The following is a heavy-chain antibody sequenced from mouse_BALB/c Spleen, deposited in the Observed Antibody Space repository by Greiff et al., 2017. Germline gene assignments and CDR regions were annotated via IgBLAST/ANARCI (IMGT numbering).Heavy chain of an antibody. CDR1: GFSLTSYG. J-gene: IGHJ3*01. CDR2: IWSGGST. Sequence: QVQLQQSGPGLVQPSQSLSITCTVSGFSLTSYGVHWVRQSPGKGLEWLGVIWSGGSTDYNAAFISRLSISKDNSKSQVFFKMNSLQANDTAIYYCARRDDYGAFAYWGQGTLVTVSA. V-gene: IGHV2-2*02. D-gene: IGHD2-4*01. CDR3: ARRDDYGAFAY.